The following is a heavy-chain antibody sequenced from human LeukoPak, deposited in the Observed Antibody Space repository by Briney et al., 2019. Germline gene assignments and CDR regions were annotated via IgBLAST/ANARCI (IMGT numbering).Heavy chain of an antibody. CDR3: ARQGAYQPPQIHDAFDI. Sequence: SETLSLTCAVYGGSFSGYYWTWIRQPPRKGLEWIGEISHSGSTNYNQSLKRRVTISVDTSKNQFSLNLSSVPAADTAVYYCARQGAYQPPQIHDAFDIWGQGTMVTVSS. V-gene: IGHV4-34*01. J-gene: IGHJ3*02. CDR2: ISHSGST. CDR1: GGSFSGYY. D-gene: IGHD3-16*01.